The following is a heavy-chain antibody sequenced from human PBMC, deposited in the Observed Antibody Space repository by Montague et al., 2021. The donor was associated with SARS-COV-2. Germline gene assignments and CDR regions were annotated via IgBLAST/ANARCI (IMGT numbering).Heavy chain of an antibody. J-gene: IGHJ6*02. CDR3: ARVGRQQLVRLSGMDV. CDR1: GFSLSTSGMC. D-gene: IGHD6-13*01. Sequence: PALGKPTQTLTLTCTFSGFSLSTSGMCVSWIRQPPGKALEWLALIDWDDDKYYSTSLKTRLTISKDTSKNQVVLTMTNMDPVDTATYYCARVGRQQLVRLSGMDVWGQGTTVTVSS. V-gene: IGHV2-70*01. CDR2: IDWDDDK.